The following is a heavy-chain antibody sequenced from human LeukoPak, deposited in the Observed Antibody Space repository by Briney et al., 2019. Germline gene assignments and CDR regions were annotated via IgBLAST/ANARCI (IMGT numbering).Heavy chain of an antibody. J-gene: IGHJ3*02. CDR2: MNPNSGNT. D-gene: IGHD2/OR15-2a*01. Sequence: ASVKVSCKASGYTFTSYDINWVRQATGQGLEWMGWMNPNSGNTGYAQKFQGRVTVTRNTSISTAYMELSSLRSEDTAVYYCARLSMTDDAFDIWGRGTMVTVSS. V-gene: IGHV1-8*01. CDR1: GYTFTSYD. CDR3: ARLSMTDDAFDI.